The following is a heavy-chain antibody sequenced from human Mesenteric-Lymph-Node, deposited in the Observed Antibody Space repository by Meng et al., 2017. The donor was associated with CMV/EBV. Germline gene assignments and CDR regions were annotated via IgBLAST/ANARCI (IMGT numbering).Heavy chain of an antibody. D-gene: IGHD2-2*01. Sequence: ASAKVSCKAAGYTFTSYGSSWGRQAPGQGLEWMGWISAYNGNTNYAQKLQGRVTMTTDTSTSTAYMELRSLRSDDTAVYYCARDRRFVPAAQTYYSSYGLDVWGQGTTVTVSS. V-gene: IGHV1-18*04. CDR3: ARDRRFVPAAQTYYSSYGLDV. CDR1: GYTFTSYG. CDR2: ISAYNGNT. J-gene: IGHJ6*02.